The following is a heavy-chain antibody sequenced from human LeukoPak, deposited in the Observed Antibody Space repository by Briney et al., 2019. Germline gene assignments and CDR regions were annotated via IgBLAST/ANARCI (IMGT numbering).Heavy chain of an antibody. D-gene: IGHD1-1*01. Sequence: GGSLRLSCTASGFPFIEYSMNWVRQAPGKGLEWISYVGIDSGNTKYADSVRGRFTISADKAKNSLYLQMNSLRVEDTAVYYCARDHNYAFDDWGQGTLVSVAS. CDR2: VGIDSGNT. V-gene: IGHV3-48*01. J-gene: IGHJ4*02. CDR1: GFPFIEYS. CDR3: ARDHNYAFDD.